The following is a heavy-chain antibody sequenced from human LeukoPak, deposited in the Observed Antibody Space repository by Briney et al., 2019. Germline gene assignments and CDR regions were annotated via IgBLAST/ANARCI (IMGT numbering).Heavy chain of an antibody. Sequence: EPSETLSLTCTVSGGSISSYYWNWIRQPPGKGEEWIGYIYYSGSTSYNPSLKSRVTISVDTSKNQFSLKLSSVTAADTAVYYCARHGNYGDFVRWFDPWGQGTLVTVSS. V-gene: IGHV4-59*08. CDR2: IYYSGST. D-gene: IGHD4-17*01. CDR1: GGSISSYY. CDR3: ARHGNYGDFVRWFDP. J-gene: IGHJ5*02.